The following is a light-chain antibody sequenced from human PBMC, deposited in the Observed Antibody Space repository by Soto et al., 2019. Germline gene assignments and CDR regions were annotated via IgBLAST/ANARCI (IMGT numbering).Light chain of an antibody. CDR1: SSDVGAYNL. CDR2: EVS. J-gene: IGLJ1*01. CDR3: TSYEGGGKYV. Sequence: QSAVAQPASESGSPGQSVTIYCTGTSSDVGAYNLVSWYQQYPGKAPKLMIYEVSNRPSGVSNRFSGSKSGNTASLTISGLQAEDEADYYCCTSYEGGGKYVFGTGTKVTVL. V-gene: IGLV2-14*01.